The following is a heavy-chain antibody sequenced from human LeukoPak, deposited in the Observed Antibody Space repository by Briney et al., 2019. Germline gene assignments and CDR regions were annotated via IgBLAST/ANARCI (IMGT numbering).Heavy chain of an antibody. CDR2: INPNSGGT. V-gene: IGHV1-2*02. Sequence: ASVKVSCKASGYTFTGYYMHWVRQAPGQGLEWMGWINPNSGGTNYAQKFKGRVTMTRDKSISTAYMGLSRLRSDDTAVSSWGTLFVVVTSGFDYWGQGTLVTVSS. D-gene: IGHD2-21*02. J-gene: IGHJ4*02. CDR1: GYTFTGYY. CDR3: GTLFVVVTSGFDY.